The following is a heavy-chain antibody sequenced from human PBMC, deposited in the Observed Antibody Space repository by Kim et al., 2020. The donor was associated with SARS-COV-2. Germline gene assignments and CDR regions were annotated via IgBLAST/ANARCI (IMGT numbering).Heavy chain of an antibody. CDR2: LSYDGRNK. V-gene: IGHV3-30*18. CDR1: GFTFSTYG. J-gene: IGHJ6*01. D-gene: IGHD1-26*01. Sequence: GGSLRLSCAASGFTFSTYGMHWVRQAPGKGLEWVAVLSYDGRNKFYADSVKGRFTISRDNSKNTLYLQMNSLRVEDTAVFYCAKDLAGATNDKYFGMDV. CDR3: AKDLAGATNDKYFGMDV.